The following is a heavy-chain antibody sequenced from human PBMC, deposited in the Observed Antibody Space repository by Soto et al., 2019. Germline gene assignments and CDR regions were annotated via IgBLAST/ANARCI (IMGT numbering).Heavy chain of an antibody. CDR2: TYYRSKWYN. V-gene: IGHV6-1*01. Sequence: PSQTLSLTCAISGASVSSNTAVWNWIRQSPSRGLEWLGRTYYRSKWYNDYAMSVRSRITINPDTSKNQFSLQLDSVTPEDTAVYFCARDQGALNSWGQGTLVTV. D-gene: IGHD3-16*01. CDR1: GASVSSNTAV. J-gene: IGHJ4*02. CDR3: ARDQGALNS.